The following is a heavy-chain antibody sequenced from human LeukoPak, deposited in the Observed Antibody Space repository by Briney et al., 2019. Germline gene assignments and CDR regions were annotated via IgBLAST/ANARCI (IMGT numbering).Heavy chain of an antibody. CDR1: GFTFSTHG. D-gene: IGHD6-19*01. Sequence: HPGGSLRLSCAASGFTFSTHGMSWVRQAPGKGLEWVSAISGSGGSTYYADSVKGRFTISRDNSKNTLYLQMNSLRAEDTAVYYCAKPSPVAGYYYHGMDVWGQGTTVTVSS. V-gene: IGHV3-23*01. CDR2: ISGSGGST. CDR3: AKPSPVAGYYYHGMDV. J-gene: IGHJ6*02.